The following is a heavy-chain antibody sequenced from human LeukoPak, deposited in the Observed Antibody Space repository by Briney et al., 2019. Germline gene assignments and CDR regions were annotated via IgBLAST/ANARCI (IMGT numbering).Heavy chain of an antibody. J-gene: IGHJ4*02. CDR3: ARSNQIGTTDY. V-gene: IGHV3-7*03. Sequence: GGSLRLSCTASEIIFDTYWMSWVRQAPGKGLEWVANINRDGGETYYVDSVRGRFTISRDNARNSLYLQMSSLRGDDTAIYYCARSNQIGTTDYWGQGTLVTVSS. D-gene: IGHD1-1*01. CDR1: EIIFDTYW. CDR2: INRDGGET.